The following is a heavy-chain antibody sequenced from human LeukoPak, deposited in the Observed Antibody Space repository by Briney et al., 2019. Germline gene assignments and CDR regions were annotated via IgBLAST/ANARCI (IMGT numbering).Heavy chain of an antibody. V-gene: IGHV3-33*08. CDR2: IWYGGSNK. J-gene: IGHJ4*02. D-gene: IGHD2-8*01. Sequence: GGSLRLSCAASGFTFSAYTMNWVRQAPGQGLEWVAVIWYGGSNKYYADSVKGRFTISRDNSKNTLYLQMNSLRAEDTAVYYCARAGHCTNGICYTADFDYWGQGTLVTVSS. CDR1: GFTFSAYT. CDR3: ARAGHCTNGICYTADFDY.